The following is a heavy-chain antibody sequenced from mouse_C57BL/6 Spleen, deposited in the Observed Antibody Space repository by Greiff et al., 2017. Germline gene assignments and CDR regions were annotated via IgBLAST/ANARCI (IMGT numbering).Heavy chain of an antibody. CDR3: ARDYSYFDY. CDR1: GYTFTDYY. Sequence: EVQLQQSGLELVKPGASVKISCKASGYTFTDYYMNWVKQSHGKSLEWIGDINPNNGGTSYNQKFKGKATLTVDKSSSTAYMELRSLTSEDSAVYYCARDYSYFDYWGQGTTLTVSS. CDR2: INPNNGGT. V-gene: IGHV1-26*01. D-gene: IGHD1-1*01. J-gene: IGHJ2*01.